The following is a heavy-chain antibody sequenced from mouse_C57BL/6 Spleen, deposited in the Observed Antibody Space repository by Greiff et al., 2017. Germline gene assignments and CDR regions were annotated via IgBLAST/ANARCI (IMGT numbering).Heavy chain of an antibody. J-gene: IGHJ2*01. CDR1: GYTFTSYW. V-gene: IGHV1-55*01. CDR2: IYPGSGST. Sequence: QVQLQQPGAELVKPGASVKMSCTASGYTFTSYWITWVKQRPGQGLEWIGDIYPGSGSTNYNEKFKSKATLTVDTSSSTAYMQLSSLTSEDSAVYYCARGGSDWDYFDYWGQGTTLTGSA. D-gene: IGHD4-1*01. CDR3: ARGGSDWDYFDY.